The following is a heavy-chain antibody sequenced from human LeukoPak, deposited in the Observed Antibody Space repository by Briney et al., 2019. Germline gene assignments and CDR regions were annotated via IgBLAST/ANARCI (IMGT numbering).Heavy chain of an antibody. Sequence: SETLSLTCAVYGGSFSGYYWSWIRQPPGKGLEWIGEINHSGSTNYNPSLKSRVTISVDTSKNQFSLKLGSVTAADTAVYYCARGASKGLDGGWFDPWGQGTLVTVSS. D-gene: IGHD3-10*01. CDR2: INHSGST. CDR1: GGSFSGYY. J-gene: IGHJ5*02. V-gene: IGHV4-34*01. CDR3: ARGASKGLDGGWFDP.